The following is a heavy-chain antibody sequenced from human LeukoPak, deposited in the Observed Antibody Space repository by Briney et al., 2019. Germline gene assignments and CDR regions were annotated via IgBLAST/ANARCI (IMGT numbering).Heavy chain of an antibody. J-gene: IGHJ2*01. CDR3: ATDAAAGSPGNWYFDL. CDR2: ISTYNTNT. Sequence: ASVKVSCKASGYTFTSYGISWVRQAPGQGLEWMGWISTYNTNTQYAQKFQGRVTMTEDTSTDTAYMELSSLRSEDTAVYYCATDAAAGSPGNWYFDLWGRGTLVTVSS. D-gene: IGHD2-15*01. V-gene: IGHV1-18*01. CDR1: GYTFTSYG.